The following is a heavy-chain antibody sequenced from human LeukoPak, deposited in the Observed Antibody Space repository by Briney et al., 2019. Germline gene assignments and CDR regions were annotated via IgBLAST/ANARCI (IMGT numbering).Heavy chain of an antibody. CDR2: ISSTSSYI. Sequence: PGGSLRLSCAASGFTFSSYSMNWVRQAPGKGLEWVSSISSTSSYIYYADSVKGRFTISRDNAKNSLFLQMNSLGAEDTAVYYCARELMGLTMIVVVNPIDYWGQGTLVTVSS. CDR3: ARELMGLTMIVVVNPIDY. V-gene: IGHV3-21*01. J-gene: IGHJ4*02. D-gene: IGHD3-22*01. CDR1: GFTFSSYS.